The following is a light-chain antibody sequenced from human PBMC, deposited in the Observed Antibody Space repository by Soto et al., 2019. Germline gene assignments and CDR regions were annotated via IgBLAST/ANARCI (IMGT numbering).Light chain of an antibody. J-gene: IGKJ3*01. Sequence: DIQMTQSPSSLSTCVGDIVTISCRASQGINHYLAWFQQKPGKVPKLLIYATSTLQSGVPSRFSGSGFGTDFTLTISSLQPEDVATYYCQKHNSAPLFFGPGTKVDIK. CDR1: QGINHY. CDR2: ATS. CDR3: QKHNSAPLF. V-gene: IGKV1-27*01.